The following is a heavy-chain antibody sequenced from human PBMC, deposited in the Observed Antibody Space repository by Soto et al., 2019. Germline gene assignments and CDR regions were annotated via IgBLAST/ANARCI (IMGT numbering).Heavy chain of an antibody. CDR2: ISYDGTNK. CDR1: KFTFSSYA. D-gene: IGHD6-19*01. J-gene: IGHJ6*02. CDR3: AKLHVAGTSGSYYYFPMDV. V-gene: IGHV3-30-3*02. Sequence: QVQLVESGGGVVQPGRSLRLSCAASKFTFSSYALHWVRQAPGKGLEWVAVISYDGTNKYYADSVKGRFTISRDNSKNTLYLQMDSLRAEDTALYYCAKLHVAGTSGSYYYFPMDVWGQGTTVTISS.